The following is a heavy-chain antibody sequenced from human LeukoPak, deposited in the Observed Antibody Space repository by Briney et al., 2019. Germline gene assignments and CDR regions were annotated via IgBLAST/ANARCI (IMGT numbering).Heavy chain of an antibody. CDR3: ARGGGYPNWFDP. CDR1: GGSINTYY. D-gene: IGHD1-26*01. V-gene: IGHV4-59*12. J-gene: IGHJ5*02. CDR2: VSYSVSP. Sequence: SETLSLTCTVSGGSINTYYWSWIRQPPGKRLEWIGHVSYSVSPNYNPSFKSRLTISLDSSKNQFSLKLSSVTAAGTAVYYCARGGGYPNWFDPWGQGTLVTVSS.